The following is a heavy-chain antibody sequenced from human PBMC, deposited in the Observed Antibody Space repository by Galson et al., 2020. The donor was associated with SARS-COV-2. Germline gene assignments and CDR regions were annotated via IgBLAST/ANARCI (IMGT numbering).Heavy chain of an antibody. Sequence: SETLSLTCTVSGGSISSGGYYWSWIRQYPGKGLEWIGYIYYSGSTYYNPSLKSRVTISVDTSKNQFSLKLSSVTAADTAVYYCARTLYCSSPSCLPLDYWGQGTLVTVSS. V-gene: IGHV4-31*03. CDR1: GGSISSGGYY. CDR2: IYYSGST. CDR3: ARTLYCSSPSCLPLDY. J-gene: IGHJ4*02. D-gene: IGHD2-2*01.